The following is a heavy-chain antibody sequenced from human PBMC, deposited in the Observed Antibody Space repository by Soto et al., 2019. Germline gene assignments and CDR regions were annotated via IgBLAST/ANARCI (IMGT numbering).Heavy chain of an antibody. CDR3: ARQGPRGYYDSSRDDY. Sequence: QLQLQESGPGLVKPSETLSLTCTVSGGSISSSSYYWGWIRQPPGKGLEWIGSIYYSGSTYYNPSLKSRVTISVDTSKNQFSLQLSSVTAADTAVYYCARQGPRGYYDSSRDDYWGQGTLVTVSS. V-gene: IGHV4-39*01. CDR1: GGSISSSSYY. D-gene: IGHD3-22*01. J-gene: IGHJ4*02. CDR2: IYYSGST.